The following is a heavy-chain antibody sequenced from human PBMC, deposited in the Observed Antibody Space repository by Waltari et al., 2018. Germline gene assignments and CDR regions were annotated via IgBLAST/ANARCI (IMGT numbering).Heavy chain of an antibody. V-gene: IGHV4-34*01. CDR3: ARACITMVRGEYYYYGMDV. D-gene: IGHD3-10*01. CDR1: GGSFSGYY. J-gene: IGHJ6*02. Sequence: QVQLQQWGAGLLKPSETLSLTCAVYGGSFSGYYWSWIRQPPGKGLEWIGEINHSGSTNYNPSIKSRVTISVDTSKNQFSLKLSSVTAADTAVYYCARACITMVRGEYYYYGMDVWGQGTTVTVSS. CDR2: INHSGST.